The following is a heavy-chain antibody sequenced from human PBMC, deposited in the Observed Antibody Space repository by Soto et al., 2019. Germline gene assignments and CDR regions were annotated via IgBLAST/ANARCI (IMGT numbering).Heavy chain of an antibody. J-gene: IGHJ4*02. D-gene: IGHD5-12*01. V-gene: IGHV3-9*01. CDR2: ISWNSGSI. Sequence: GGSLRLSCAASGFTFDDYAMHWVRQAPGKGLEWVSGISWNSGSIGYADSVKGRFTISRDNAKNSLYLQMNSLRAEDTALYYCAKDSGYSGYDGVFDYWGQGTLVTVSS. CDR1: GFTFDDYA. CDR3: AKDSGYSGYDGVFDY.